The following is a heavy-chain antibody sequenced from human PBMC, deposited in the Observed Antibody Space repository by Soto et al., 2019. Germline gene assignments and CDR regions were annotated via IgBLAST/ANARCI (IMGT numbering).Heavy chain of an antibody. CDR3: AREGGYDFWSAYDFDY. J-gene: IGHJ4*02. V-gene: IGHV3-33*01. CDR1: GFTFSSYG. D-gene: IGHD3-3*01. CDR2: IWYDGSNK. Sequence: QVQLVESGGGVVQPGRSLRLSCAASGFTFSSYGMHWVRQAPGKGLEWVAVIWYDGSNKYYADSVKGRFTISRDNSKNTLYLQMNSLRAEDTAVYYCAREGGYDFWSAYDFDYWGQETLVTVSS.